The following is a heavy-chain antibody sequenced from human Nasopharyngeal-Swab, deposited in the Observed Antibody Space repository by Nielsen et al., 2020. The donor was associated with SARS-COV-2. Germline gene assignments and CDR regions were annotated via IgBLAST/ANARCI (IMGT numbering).Heavy chain of an antibody. V-gene: IGHV4-34*01. CDR2: INHSGST. D-gene: IGHD2-2*01. Sequence: WIRQPPGKGLEWIGEINHSGSTNCNPSLKSRVTISVDTSKNQFSLKLSSVTAADTAVYYCARADIVVVPAAPIYYMDVWGKGTTVTVSS. J-gene: IGHJ6*03. CDR3: ARADIVVVPAAPIYYMDV.